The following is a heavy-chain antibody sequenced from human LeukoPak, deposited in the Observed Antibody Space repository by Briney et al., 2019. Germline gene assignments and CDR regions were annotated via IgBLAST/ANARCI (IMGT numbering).Heavy chain of an antibody. J-gene: IGHJ4*02. Sequence: SETLSLTCTASGGSLNNYYWSWIRQPPGKGLEWIGHVYYDGSNKNNPSLKSRGTMTVDTSKGQLHLKVTSVTAADTAMYFCARFGSYFEYWGQGILVTVSS. CDR3: ARFGSYFEY. CDR2: VYYDGSN. D-gene: IGHD3-10*01. CDR1: GGSLNNYY. V-gene: IGHV4-59*12.